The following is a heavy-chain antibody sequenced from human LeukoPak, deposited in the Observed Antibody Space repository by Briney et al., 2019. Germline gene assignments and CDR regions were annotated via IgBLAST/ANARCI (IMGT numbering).Heavy chain of an antibody. J-gene: IGHJ4*02. CDR3: ARGQEVVAENYFDY. Sequence: SQTLSLTCTVSGGSISSGSYYWSWIPQPAGKGLEWIGRIYPSGTTNYNPSLKSRVTISVDTSKNQFSLKLRSVTAADTAVYYCARGQEVVAENYFDYWGQGTLVTVS. CDR1: GGSISSGSYY. V-gene: IGHV4-61*02. D-gene: IGHD5-12*01. CDR2: IYPSGTT.